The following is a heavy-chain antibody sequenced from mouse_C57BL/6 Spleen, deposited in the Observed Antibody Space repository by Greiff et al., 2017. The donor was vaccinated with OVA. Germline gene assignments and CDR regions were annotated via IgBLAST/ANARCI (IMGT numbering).Heavy chain of an antibody. CDR2: INPGSGGT. Sequence: VHLVESGAELVRPGTSVKVSCKASGYAFTNYLIEWVKQRPGQGLEWIGVINPGSGGTNYNEKFKGKATLTADKSSSTAYMQLSSLTSEDSAVYFCARELLRYFDVWGTGTTVTVSS. D-gene: IGHD1-1*01. J-gene: IGHJ1*03. CDR1: GYAFTNYL. CDR3: ARELLRYFDV. V-gene: IGHV1-54*01.